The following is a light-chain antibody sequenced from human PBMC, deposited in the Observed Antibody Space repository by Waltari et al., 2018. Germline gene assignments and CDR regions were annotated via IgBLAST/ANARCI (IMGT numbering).Light chain of an antibody. CDR2: QDR. V-gene: IGLV3-1*01. CDR1: TLGDKY. Sequence: SYELTQPPSVSVSPGQTASITCSGDTLGDKYACWYQQKPGQSPVVVIYQDRKRPSGIPERFSGSKSGNTATLTISGTQAMDEADYYCQAWDSSTGVVGGGTKLTVL. CDR3: QAWDSSTGV. J-gene: IGLJ2*01.